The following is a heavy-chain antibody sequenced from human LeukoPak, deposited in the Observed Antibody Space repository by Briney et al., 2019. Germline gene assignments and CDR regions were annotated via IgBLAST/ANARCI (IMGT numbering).Heavy chain of an antibody. J-gene: IGHJ4*02. CDR1: GYTFTDYF. CDR3: ARNYGHNSKYFDF. CDR2: IRPNSGDT. V-gene: IGHV1-2*02. Sequence: GAPVKVSCKASGYTFTDYFIHWVRQAPGQGLEWMGWIRPNSGDTHYAQRFQGRVTMTRDTSVSTAHMELSSLRSDDTAIYYCARNYGHNSKYFDFWGQGTLVTVSS. D-gene: IGHD4-17*01.